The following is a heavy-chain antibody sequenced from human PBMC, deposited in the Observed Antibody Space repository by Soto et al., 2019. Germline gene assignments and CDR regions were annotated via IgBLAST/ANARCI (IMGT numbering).Heavy chain of an antibody. V-gene: IGHV4-59*01. CDR2: MYNTGST. J-gene: IGHJ6*02. D-gene: IGHD2-21*02. CDR1: GGTISRYY. CDR3: GRDRWGYCGPDRYPLDV. Sequence: QVQLQESGPGLVKPSETLSLTCTVSGGTISRYYWSWIRQPPGKGLEWIGYMYNTGSTVYNPSFRSHATISVDTSRTQFSLKLNSWTAADTAFYYGGRDRWGYCGPDRYPLDVWGQGTTVTVSS.